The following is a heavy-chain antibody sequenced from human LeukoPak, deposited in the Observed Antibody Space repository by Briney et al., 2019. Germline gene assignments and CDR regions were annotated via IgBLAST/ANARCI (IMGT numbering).Heavy chain of an antibody. CDR1: GFTFSSYA. V-gene: IGHV3-23*01. D-gene: IGHD6-13*01. CDR3: AKDLSSSYCFDY. J-gene: IGHJ4*02. Sequence: GGSLRLSCAASGFTFSSYAMNWVRQAPGKGLEWVSGISGSGDYTYYADSVKGRLTISRDNSKNTLYLQMNSLRAEDTAVYYCAKDLSSSYCFDYWGQGTLVTVSS. CDR2: ISGSGDYT.